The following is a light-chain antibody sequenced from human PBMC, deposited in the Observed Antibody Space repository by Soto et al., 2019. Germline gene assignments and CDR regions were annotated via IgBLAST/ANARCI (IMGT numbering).Light chain of an antibody. CDR3: CSYTTSNTRQIV. Sequence: QSALTQPASVSGSPGQSITISCTGTSSDVGGYNYVSWYQHHPGKAPKLMIYDVSNRPSGVSNRFSGSKSGNTASLTISGLQPEDEADCYCCSYTTSNTRQIVFGTGTKVT. CDR1: SSDVGGYNY. V-gene: IGLV2-14*03. J-gene: IGLJ1*01. CDR2: DVS.